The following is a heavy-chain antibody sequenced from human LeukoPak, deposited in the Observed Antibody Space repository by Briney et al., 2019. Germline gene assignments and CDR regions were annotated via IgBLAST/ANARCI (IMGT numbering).Heavy chain of an antibody. CDR1: GFTFSSYS. CDR3: ARDTYQLRFLEWLPTYYFDY. CDR2: ISSSSSYI. Sequence: GGSLRLSCAASGFTFSSYSMNWVRQAPGKGLEWVSSISSSSSYIYYADSVKVRFTISRDNAKNSLYLQMNSLRAEDTAVYYCARDTYQLRFLEWLPTYYFDYWGQGTLVTVSS. D-gene: IGHD3-3*01. V-gene: IGHV3-21*01. J-gene: IGHJ4*02.